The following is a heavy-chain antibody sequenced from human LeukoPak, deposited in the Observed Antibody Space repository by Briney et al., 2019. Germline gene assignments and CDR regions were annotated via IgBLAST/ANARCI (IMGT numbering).Heavy chain of an antibody. CDR2: ISPYNGNT. J-gene: IGHJ4*02. Sequence: VASVKVSCKTSGYTFTRYAMNWVRQAPGQGLEWMGWISPYNGNTIYAQKLQGRVTMTTDTSTSTAYMELRSLRSDDTAVYYCARGSPPRVYYDRSGYYSYYFDYWGQGTLVTVSS. CDR1: GYTFTRYA. CDR3: ARGSPPRVYYDRSGYYSYYFDY. V-gene: IGHV1-18*01. D-gene: IGHD3-22*01.